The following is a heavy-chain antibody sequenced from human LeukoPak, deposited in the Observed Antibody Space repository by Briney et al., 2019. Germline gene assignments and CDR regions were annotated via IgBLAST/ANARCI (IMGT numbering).Heavy chain of an antibody. Sequence: GSLRLSCAASGFTFSSYEMNWVRQAPGKGLEWIGEINHSGSSNYNPSLKSRVSISVDTSTSQFSLKLRSVTAADTAVYYCARRVRGVNDAFDIWGQGTMVTVSS. V-gene: IGHV4-34*01. D-gene: IGHD3-10*01. J-gene: IGHJ3*02. CDR1: GFTFSSYE. CDR2: INHSGSS. CDR3: ARRVRGVNDAFDI.